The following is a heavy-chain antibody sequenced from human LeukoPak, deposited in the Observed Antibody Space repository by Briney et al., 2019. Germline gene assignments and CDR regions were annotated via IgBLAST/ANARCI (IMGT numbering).Heavy chain of an antibody. CDR2: VYYSGST. J-gene: IGHJ5*02. Sequence: ETLSLPCTVSGDSISSYYLNWIRQPPGKGLEWIGYVYYSGSTNYNPSLKGRVTMSVDTSKNQFSLRLSSVTAADTAVYYCATDRARDNWFDPGGQGTLVTVSS. V-gene: IGHV4-59*01. D-gene: IGHD5-12*01. CDR3: ATDRARDNWFDP. CDR1: GDSISSYY.